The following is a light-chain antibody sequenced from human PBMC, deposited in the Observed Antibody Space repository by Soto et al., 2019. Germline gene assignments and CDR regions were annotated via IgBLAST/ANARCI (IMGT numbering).Light chain of an antibody. Sequence: QSVLTQPPSVSAAPGQKVTISCSGSSSNIGNNYVSWYQQLPGTAPKLLIYDNNKRPSGIPDRFSGSKSGTSATLGITGLQTGDEADYYCGTWDSSPHVFGRGTKLTVL. CDR2: DNN. V-gene: IGLV1-51*01. J-gene: IGLJ6*01. CDR3: GTWDSSPHV. CDR1: SSNIGNNY.